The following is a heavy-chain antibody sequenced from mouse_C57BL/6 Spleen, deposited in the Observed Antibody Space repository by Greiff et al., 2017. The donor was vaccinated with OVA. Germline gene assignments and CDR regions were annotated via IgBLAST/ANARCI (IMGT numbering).Heavy chain of an antibody. CDR1: GYTFTSYW. CDR3: ARDLNYGSSYGYFDV. V-gene: IGHV1-69*01. CDR2: IDPSDSYT. D-gene: IGHD1-1*01. J-gene: IGHJ1*03. Sequence: QVQLQQPGAELVMPGASVKLSCKASGYTFTSYWMHWVKQRPGQGLEWIGEIDPSDSYTNYNQKFKGKSTLTVDKSSSTAYMQLSSLTSEDSAVYYGARDLNYGSSYGYFDVWGTGTTVTVSS.